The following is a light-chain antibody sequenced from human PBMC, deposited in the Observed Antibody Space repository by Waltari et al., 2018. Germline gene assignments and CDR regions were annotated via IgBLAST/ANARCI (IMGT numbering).Light chain of an antibody. V-gene: IGKV1-6*01. CDR3: LQDETYPLT. CDR1: QDIGND. J-gene: IGKJ4*01. CDR2: GAS. Sequence: AIQMTQSPSSLSASVGDRVTIVCRASQDIGNDLGWYQQKSGKAPKLLLYGASSLQSGVPSRFRGSGSGTEFTLTISSLQPEDFATYYCLQDETYPLTFGGGTKVDIK.